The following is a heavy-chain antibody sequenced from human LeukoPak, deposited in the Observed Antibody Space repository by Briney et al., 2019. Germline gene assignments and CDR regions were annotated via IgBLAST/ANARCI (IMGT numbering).Heavy chain of an antibody. CDR1: EFTFSTYG. V-gene: IGHV3-30*18. J-gene: IGHJ4*02. D-gene: IGHD6-13*01. CDR2: ISYDGSYK. Sequence: GSLRLSCAASEFTFSTYGMHWVRQAPGKGLEWVAVISYDGSYKFYADSVKGRFTISRDNSKSTLYLQMNSLRAEDTAVYYCAKDRYSGLNTIDYWGQGTLVTVSS. CDR3: AKDRYSGLNTIDY.